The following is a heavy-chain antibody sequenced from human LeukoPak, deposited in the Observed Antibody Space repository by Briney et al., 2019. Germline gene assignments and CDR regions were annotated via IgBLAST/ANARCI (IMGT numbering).Heavy chain of an antibody. CDR2: SSSSSSYT. CDR3: ARAPHYSNYGPYYYGMDV. J-gene: IGHJ6*02. Sequence: PGGSLRLSCAASGFTFSDYYMSWIRQAPGKGLEWVSYSSSSSSYTNYADSVKGRFTISRDNAKNSLYLQMNSLRAEDTAVYYCARAPHYSNYGPYYYGMDVWGQGTTVTVSS. V-gene: IGHV3-11*06. D-gene: IGHD4-11*01. CDR1: GFTFSDYY.